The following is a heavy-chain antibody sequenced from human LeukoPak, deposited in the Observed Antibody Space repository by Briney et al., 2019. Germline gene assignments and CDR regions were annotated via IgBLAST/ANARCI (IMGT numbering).Heavy chain of an antibody. D-gene: IGHD4-17*01. Sequence: GASVKVSCKASGHSFTVYYMHWVRQAPGQGLEWMGWINPKSGGTNYAQKFLGRVTMTRDTSINTAYMELSRLRSDDTAVYYCASLYGDYVASDYWGQGTLVTVSS. CDR2: INPKSGGT. CDR3: ASLYGDYVASDY. CDR1: GHSFTVYY. V-gene: IGHV1-2*02. J-gene: IGHJ4*02.